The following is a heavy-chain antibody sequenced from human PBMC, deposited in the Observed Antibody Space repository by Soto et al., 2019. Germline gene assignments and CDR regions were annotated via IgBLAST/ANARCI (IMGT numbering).Heavy chain of an antibody. CDR2: INAGNGNT. Sequence: GASVKVSCKASGYTFTSYAMHWVRQAPGQRLEWVGWINAGNGNTKYSQKFQGRVTITRDTSASTAYMELSSLRSEDTAVYYCARSSYPVALDYYYYYMDVWGKGTTVPVSS. J-gene: IGHJ6*03. CDR3: ARSSYPVALDYYYYYMDV. CDR1: GYTFTSYA. V-gene: IGHV1-3*01. D-gene: IGHD2-21*01.